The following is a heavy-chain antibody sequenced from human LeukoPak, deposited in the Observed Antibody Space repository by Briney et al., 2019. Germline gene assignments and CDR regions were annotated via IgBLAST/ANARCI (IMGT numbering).Heavy chain of an antibody. CDR1: GGSFSGDF. J-gene: IGHJ4*02. Sequence: SETLSLTCAVYGGSFSGDFWSWIRQPPGKGLEWIGSIYYSGSTYYNPSLKSRVTISVDTSKNQFSLKLSSVTAADTAVYYCARDRLQVSDYWGQGTLVTVSS. CDR2: IYYSGST. CDR3: ARDRLQVSDY. D-gene: IGHD4-11*01. V-gene: IGHV4-34*01.